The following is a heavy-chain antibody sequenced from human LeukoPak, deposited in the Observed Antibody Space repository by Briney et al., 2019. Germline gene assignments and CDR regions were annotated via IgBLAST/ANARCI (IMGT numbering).Heavy chain of an antibody. CDR2: MSYRGST. Sequence: SETLSLTCTVSGGSISSTTYYWGWIRQPPGKGLEWIGSMSYRGSTYYNPSLKSRVTISVDTTKNQFSLRLNPLTAADTAVYYCARLWFGEPPPDVWGQGTTVIVSS. CDR1: GGSISSTTYY. V-gene: IGHV4-39*01. J-gene: IGHJ6*02. CDR3: ARLWFGEPPPDV. D-gene: IGHD3-10*01.